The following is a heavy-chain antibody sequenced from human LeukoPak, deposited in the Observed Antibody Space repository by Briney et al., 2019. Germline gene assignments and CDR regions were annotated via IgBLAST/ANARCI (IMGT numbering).Heavy chain of an antibody. V-gene: IGHV3-48*04. Sequence: PGGSLRLSCAASGFTFSSYSMNWVRPAPGKGLEWVSYISGSSSTIYYADSVKGRFTISRDNAKNSLYLQMNSLRAEDTAVYYCARDGDYSSSWSGTYYYYYMDVWGKGTTVTVSS. J-gene: IGHJ6*03. CDR1: GFTFSSYS. D-gene: IGHD6-13*01. CDR2: ISGSSSTI. CDR3: ARDGDYSSSWSGTYYYYYMDV.